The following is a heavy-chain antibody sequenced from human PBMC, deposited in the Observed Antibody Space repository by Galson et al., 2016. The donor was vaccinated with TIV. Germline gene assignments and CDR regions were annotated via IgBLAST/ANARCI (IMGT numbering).Heavy chain of an antibody. D-gene: IGHD6-19*01. Sequence: SLRLSCAASGFTFSNYGMHWVRQAPGKGLEWVAVIWYDGSNKYYADSMKGRFIISRDNSKNTLYLQMNSLRAEDTAVYYCARGYSSGFLQVDAFDIWGQGTMVTVSS. V-gene: IGHV3-33*01. CDR3: ARGYSSGFLQVDAFDI. J-gene: IGHJ3*02. CDR2: IWYDGSNK. CDR1: GFTFSNYG.